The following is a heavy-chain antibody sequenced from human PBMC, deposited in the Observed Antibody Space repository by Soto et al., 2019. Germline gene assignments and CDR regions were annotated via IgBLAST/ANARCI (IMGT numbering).Heavy chain of an antibody. CDR3: ARGGYYDSSGYSRWDAFDI. Sequence: QVQLVQSGAEVKKPGSSVKVSCKASGGTFSSYAISWVRQAPGQGREWMGGIIPIFGTANYAQKFQGRVTITADESTSTAYMELSSLRSEDTAVYYCARGGYYDSSGYSRWDAFDIWGQGTMVTVSS. V-gene: IGHV1-69*01. CDR2: IIPIFGTA. D-gene: IGHD3-22*01. J-gene: IGHJ3*02. CDR1: GGTFSSYA.